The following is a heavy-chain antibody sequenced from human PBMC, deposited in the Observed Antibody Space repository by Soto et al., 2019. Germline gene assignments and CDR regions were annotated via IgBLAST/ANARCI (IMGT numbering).Heavy chain of an antibody. Sequence: QVQLVESGGGLVQPGRSLRLSCAASGFTFSSYCMHWVRQAPGKGLECVDSVRGRFTISRDNYKNTMYLQMTSLRAAGTAVYYWAKDESWCIGRSCYEIPPMDVWRQGTTVTVS. V-gene: IGHV3-30*18. D-gene: IGHD2-15*01. CDR3: AKDESWCIGRSCYEIPPMDV. J-gene: IGHJ6*02. CDR1: GFTFSSYC.